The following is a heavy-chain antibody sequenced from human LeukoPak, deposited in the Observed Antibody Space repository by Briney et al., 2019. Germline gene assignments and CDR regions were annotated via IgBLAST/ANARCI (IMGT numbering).Heavy chain of an antibody. D-gene: IGHD3-22*01. Sequence: SETLSLTCAVYGGSFSGYYWSWIRQPPGKGLEWIGSIYYSGSTYYNPSLKSRVTISVDTSKNQFSLKLSSVTAADTAVYYCARHPYDSSGYYFEGYYYGMDVWGQGTTVTVSS. J-gene: IGHJ6*02. CDR2: IYYSGST. CDR1: GGSFSGYY. V-gene: IGHV4-34*01. CDR3: ARHPYDSSGYYFEGYYYGMDV.